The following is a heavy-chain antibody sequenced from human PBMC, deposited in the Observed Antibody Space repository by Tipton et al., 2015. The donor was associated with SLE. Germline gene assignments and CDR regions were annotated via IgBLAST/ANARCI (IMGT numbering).Heavy chain of an antibody. CDR1: GGSMSYHY. V-gene: IGHV4-59*11. D-gene: IGHD6-13*01. CDR3: ARERRSYSSSSSGMDV. Sequence: TLSLTCSVSGGSMSYHYWSWIRQPPGKGLEWIGYIYYTGNTNYNPSLKSRVTISVDTSKNQFSLKLSSVTAADTAVYYCARERRSYSSSSSGMDVWGQGTTVTVSS. CDR2: IYYTGNT. J-gene: IGHJ6*02.